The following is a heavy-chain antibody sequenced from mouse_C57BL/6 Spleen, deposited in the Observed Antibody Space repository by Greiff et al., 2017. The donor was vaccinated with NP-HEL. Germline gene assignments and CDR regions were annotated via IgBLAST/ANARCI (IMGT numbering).Heavy chain of an antibody. V-gene: IGHV3-6*01. CDR3: ARRSSIYYYAMDY. CDR1: GYSITSGYY. J-gene: IGHJ4*01. CDR2: ISYDGSN. D-gene: IGHD1-1*01. Sequence: EVKLQESGPGLVKPSQSLSLTCSVTGYSITSGYYWNWIRQFPGNKLEWMGYISYDGSNNYNPSLKNRISITRDTSKKQFFLKLNSVTTEDTATYYCARRSSIYYYAMDYSGQGTSVTVSS.